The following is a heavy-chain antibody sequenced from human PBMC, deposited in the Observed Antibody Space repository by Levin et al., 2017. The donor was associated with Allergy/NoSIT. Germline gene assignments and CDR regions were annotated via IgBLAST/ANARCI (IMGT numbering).Heavy chain of an antibody. Sequence: GGSLRLSCAGSGFTFSDHYMDWVRQAPGKGLEWVGRTRNKVNSYTTEYAASVKGRFTISRDDSTLYLQMNNLKAEDTAVYYCATASCSGGDCYNYYYYAMDVWGQGTTVTVSS. CDR2: TRNKVNSYTT. V-gene: IGHV3-72*01. D-gene: IGHD2-15*01. J-gene: IGHJ6*02. CDR3: ATASCSGGDCYNYYYYAMDV. CDR1: GFTFSDHY.